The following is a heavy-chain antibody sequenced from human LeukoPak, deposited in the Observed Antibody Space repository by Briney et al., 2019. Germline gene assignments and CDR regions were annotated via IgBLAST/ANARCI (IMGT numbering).Heavy chain of an antibody. CDR2: IYYSGST. J-gene: IGHJ5*02. Sequence: SETLSLTCTVSGGSISSYYWSWIRQPPGKGLEWIGYIYYSGSTNYKPSLKSRVTISVDTSKNQFSLKLSSVTAADTAVYYCAREGLNMVRGVIPKEAWGWFDPWGQGTLVTVSS. CDR1: GGSISSYY. CDR3: AREGLNMVRGVIPKEAWGWFDP. V-gene: IGHV4-59*12. D-gene: IGHD3-10*01.